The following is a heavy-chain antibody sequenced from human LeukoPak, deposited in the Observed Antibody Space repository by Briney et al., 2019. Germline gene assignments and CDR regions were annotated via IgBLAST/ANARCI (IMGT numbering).Heavy chain of an antibody. D-gene: IGHD6-19*01. CDR1: GYTFTGYY. CDR3: ARGTYSSGWYDY. Sequence: ASVKVSCKASGYTFTGYYMHWVRQAPGQGLEWMGWINPNSGGTNYAQKFQGRVTMTRDTSISTAYMELSRLRSDDTAVYNCARGTYSSGWYDYWGQGTLVTVSS. V-gene: IGHV1-2*02. J-gene: IGHJ4*02. CDR2: INPNSGGT.